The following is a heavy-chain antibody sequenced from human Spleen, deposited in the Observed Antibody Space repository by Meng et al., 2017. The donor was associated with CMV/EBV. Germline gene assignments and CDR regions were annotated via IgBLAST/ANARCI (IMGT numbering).Heavy chain of an antibody. D-gene: IGHD1-26*01. Sequence: GESLKISCAASGFSFSSSGMNWVRQAPGKGLEWVAFIRPDGTNKFYADSVKGRSTISRDNAKNSLYLQMDSLRAEDTAVYYCARGRWERSVDYCGQGTLVTVSS. V-gene: IGHV3-30*02. J-gene: IGHJ4*02. CDR1: GFSFSSSG. CDR2: IRPDGTNK. CDR3: ARGRWERSVDY.